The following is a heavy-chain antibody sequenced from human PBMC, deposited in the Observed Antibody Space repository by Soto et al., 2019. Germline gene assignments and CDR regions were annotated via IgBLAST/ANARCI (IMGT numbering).Heavy chain of an antibody. CDR2: IIPLFEAP. CDR1: GGTFSSFA. D-gene: IGHD3-10*01. V-gene: IGHV1-69*13. J-gene: IGHJ6*02. Sequence: ASVKVSCKASGGTFSSFAISWVRQAPGQGLEWMGGIIPLFEAPTYAQRFQGRVTITAEESTTTVYMELSSLRSEDTAVYYCARFGPMYYYASYYYYYYGMDVWGQGTTVTVSS. CDR3: ARFGPMYYYASYYYYYYGMDV.